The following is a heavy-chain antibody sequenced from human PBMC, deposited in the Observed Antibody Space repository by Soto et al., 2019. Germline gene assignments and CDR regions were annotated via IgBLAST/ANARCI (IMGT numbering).Heavy chain of an antibody. V-gene: IGHV3-43D*04. J-gene: IGHJ4*02. D-gene: IGHD1-26*01. CDR2: INADGSDR. CDR3: AKAKFYFDSSPFDS. CDR1: GFTFEDYA. Sequence: GGSLRLSCSTSGFTFEDYAVHWVRQSSRKGLEWVSFINADGSDRYYADSVKGRFTTSRDNTKGSFYLQMDRLRLEDTAIYYCAKAKFYFDSSPFDSWGQGTLVTVSS.